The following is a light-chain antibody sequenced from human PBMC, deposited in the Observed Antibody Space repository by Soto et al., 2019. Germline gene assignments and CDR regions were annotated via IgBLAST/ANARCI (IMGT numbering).Light chain of an antibody. V-gene: IGKV3-15*01. CDR3: RQYNKWPPWT. CDR2: DAS. J-gene: IGKJ1*01. CDR1: QSVGSN. Sequence: EVVMTQSPATLSASPGERVTLSCRASQSVGSNLAWYQQTPGQAPTLLIYDASSRTTGLPARFSGSGSGTEFTLTISSLQSEDFGVYYCRQYNKWPPWTFGQGTKVDIK.